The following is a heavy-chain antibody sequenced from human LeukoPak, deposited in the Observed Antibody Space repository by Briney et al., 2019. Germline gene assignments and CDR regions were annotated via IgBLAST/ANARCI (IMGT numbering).Heavy chain of an antibody. D-gene: IGHD3-10*01. J-gene: IGHJ3*02. CDR3: ASGFGELLLSHYAFDI. CDR1: GFTFSSYS. V-gene: IGHV3-21*01. CDR2: ISSSSSYI. Sequence: GGSLRLSCAASGFTFSSYSMNWVRQAPGKGLEWVSSISSSSSYIYYADSVKGRFTISRDNAKNSLYLQMNSLRAEDTAVYYCASGFGELLLSHYAFDIWGQGTMVTVSS.